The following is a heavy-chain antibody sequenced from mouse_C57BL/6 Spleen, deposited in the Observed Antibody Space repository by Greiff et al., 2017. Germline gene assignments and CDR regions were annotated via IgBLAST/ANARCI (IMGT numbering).Heavy chain of an antibody. Sequence: EVQRVESGGGLVQPGESLKLSCESNEYEFPSHDMSWVRKTPGKRLELVAAINSDGGSTYYPDTMERRFIISRDHTKKTLYLQMSSLKSDDTALYYCARYGYSCAMDYWGQGTSVTVSS. J-gene: IGHJ4*01. V-gene: IGHV5-2*01. CDR1: EYEFPSHD. CDR3: ARYGYSCAMDY. D-gene: IGHD2-2*01. CDR2: INSDGGST.